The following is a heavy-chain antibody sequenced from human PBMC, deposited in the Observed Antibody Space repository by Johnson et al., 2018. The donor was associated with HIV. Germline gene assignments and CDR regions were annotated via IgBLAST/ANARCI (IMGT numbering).Heavy chain of an antibody. J-gene: IGHJ3*02. CDR2: IGTAGDT. CDR3: ARGQRSSWYPVNAFDI. V-gene: IGHV3-13*01. D-gene: IGHD6-13*01. Sequence: VQLVESGGSVVRPGGSLKLSCAASGFTVSSNYMSWVRQAPGKGLEWVSAIGTAGDTYYPGSVKGRFTISRENAKNSLYLQMNSLRAGDTAVYYCARGQRSSWYPVNAFDIWGQGTMVTVSS. CDR1: GFTVSSNY.